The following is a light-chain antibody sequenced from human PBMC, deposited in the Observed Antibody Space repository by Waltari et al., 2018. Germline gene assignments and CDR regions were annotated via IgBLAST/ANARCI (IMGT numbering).Light chain of an antibody. CDR2: EVV. V-gene: IGKV2-29*03. CDR1: QSLLNSNGKTY. Sequence: EIVMTQTPLSLSVTPGQPASISCKSSQSLLNSNGKTYLYWYLKSPGQSQQLLLYEVVSRFSGVPDRFSGSGSGTDFTLKISRVEAEDVGVYYCMQGGFSFGPGTKVDIK. J-gene: IGKJ3*01. CDR3: MQGGFS.